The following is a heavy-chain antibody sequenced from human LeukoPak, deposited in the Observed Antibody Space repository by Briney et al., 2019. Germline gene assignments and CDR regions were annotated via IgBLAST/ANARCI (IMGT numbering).Heavy chain of an antibody. CDR3: ARVVDHDYGDYYLDY. D-gene: IGHD4-17*01. CDR1: GFTFSSYS. J-gene: IGHJ4*02. V-gene: IGHV3-48*01. Sequence: GGSLRLSCAASGFTFSSYSMNWLRQAPGKGLEWVSYISSSSSTIYYADSVKGRLTISRDNSKNTMYLQMNSLRAEDTAVYYCARVVDHDYGDYYLDYWGQGTLVTVSS. CDR2: ISSSSSTI.